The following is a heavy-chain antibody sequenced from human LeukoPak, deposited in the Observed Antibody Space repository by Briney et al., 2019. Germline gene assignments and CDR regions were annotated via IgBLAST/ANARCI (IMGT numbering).Heavy chain of an antibody. V-gene: IGHV4-59*08. Sequence: SETLSLTCTVSGGSISSYYWSWIRQPPGKGLEWIGYIYYSGSTNYNPSLKSRVTISVDTSKNQFSLKLSSVTAADTAVYYCARHKRDSSGYYHEDYWGQGTLVTVSS. D-gene: IGHD3-22*01. CDR1: GGSISSYY. CDR3: ARHKRDSSGYYHEDY. J-gene: IGHJ4*02. CDR2: IYYSGST.